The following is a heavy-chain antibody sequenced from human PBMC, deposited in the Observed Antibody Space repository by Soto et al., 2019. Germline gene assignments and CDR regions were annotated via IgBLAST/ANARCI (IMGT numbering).Heavy chain of an antibody. CDR1: GFTFSSYA. D-gene: IGHD3-10*01. CDR2: ISYDGSNK. Sequence: GGSLRLSCAASGFTFSSYAMHWVRQAPGKGLEWVAVISYDGSNKYYADSVKGRFTISRDNSKNTLYLQMNSLRAEDTAVYYCARVTESLWLVYWGQGTLVTVSS. J-gene: IGHJ4*02. V-gene: IGHV3-30-3*01. CDR3: ARVTESLWLVY.